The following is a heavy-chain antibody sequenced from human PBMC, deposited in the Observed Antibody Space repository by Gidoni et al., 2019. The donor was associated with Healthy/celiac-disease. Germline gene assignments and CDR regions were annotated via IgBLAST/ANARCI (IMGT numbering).Heavy chain of an antibody. CDR2: IDWDDDK. CDR3: ARYSSYAFDI. V-gene: IGHV2-70*04. Sequence: QVTLKESGPALVKPTQTLTLTCTFSGFSLSTSGMRVSWIRQPPGKALEWLARIDWDDDKFYSTSLKTRLTISKDTSKNQVVLTMTNMGPVDTATYYCARYSSYAFDIWGRGTMVTVSS. CDR1: GFSLSTSGMR. D-gene: IGHD6-6*01. J-gene: IGHJ3*02.